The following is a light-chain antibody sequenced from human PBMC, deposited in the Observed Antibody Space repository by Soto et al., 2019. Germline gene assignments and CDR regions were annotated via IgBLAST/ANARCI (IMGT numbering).Light chain of an antibody. J-gene: IGKJ2*01. CDR2: GTS. CDR1: QTVNSNF. V-gene: IGKV3-20*01. Sequence: EFVLTQSPGTLSLSPGERATLSCRASQTVNSNFLAWYQQKPGQAPRLLISGTSSRATGIPDRFSGSGSGTDFTLTISRLEPEDFAVYYCQQYSASPGYTFGQGTRLEIK. CDR3: QQYSASPGYT.